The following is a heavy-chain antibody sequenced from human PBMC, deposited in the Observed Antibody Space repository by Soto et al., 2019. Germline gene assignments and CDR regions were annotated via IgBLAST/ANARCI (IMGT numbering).Heavy chain of an antibody. CDR3: ATSYGSGSRAFDY. J-gene: IGHJ4*02. Sequence: QVQLVQSGAEVKKPGSSVKVSCKASGDTFNFYSINWVRQAPGLGLEWVGRFNPILSMSNSAQKFQGRVTLTADKSASTAYMLLSSLGSDDTAMYYCATSYGSGSRAFDYWGQGALVTVSS. CDR2: FNPILSMS. CDR1: GDTFNFYS. D-gene: IGHD3-10*01. V-gene: IGHV1-69*02.